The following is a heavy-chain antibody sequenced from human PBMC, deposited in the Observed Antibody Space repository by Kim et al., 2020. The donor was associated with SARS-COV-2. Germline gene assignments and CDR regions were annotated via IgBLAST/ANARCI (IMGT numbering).Heavy chain of an antibody. CDR1: GYTFTSYA. V-gene: IGHV7-4-1*02. CDR2: INTNTGNP. J-gene: IGHJ5*02. CDR3: ARDGGLSSSWEVDTLREFDP. D-gene: IGHD6-13*01. Sequence: ASVKVSCKASGYTFTSYAMNWVRQAPGQGLEWMGWINTNTGNPTYAQGFTGRFVFSLDTSVSTAYLQISSLKAEDTAVYYCARDGGLSSSWEVDTLREFDPWSQGTLVTFSP.